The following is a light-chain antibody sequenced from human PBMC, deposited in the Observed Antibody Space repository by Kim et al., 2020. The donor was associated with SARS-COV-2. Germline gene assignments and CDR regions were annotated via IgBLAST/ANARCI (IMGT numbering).Light chain of an antibody. CDR2: DAS. V-gene: IGKV1-5*01. J-gene: IGKJ1*01. Sequence: DIQMTQSPSTLSTSVGDRVTITCRASQSINIWLAWYQQKPGKAPNLLIYDASILESGVPSRFSGSGSGTQFTLTISSLQPDDFATYYCKEYKSDSWTFDQETKMDI. CDR1: QSINIW. CDR3: KEYKSDSWT.